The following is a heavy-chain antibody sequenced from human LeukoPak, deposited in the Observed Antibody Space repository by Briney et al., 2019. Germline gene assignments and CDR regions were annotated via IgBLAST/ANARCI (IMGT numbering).Heavy chain of an antibody. CDR2: ISAYNGNT. CDR3: AREQDLLPPLLRFGELSSIGYYYGMDV. V-gene: IGHV1-18*01. Sequence: GASVKVSCKASGYIFTSYGISWVRQAPGQGLEWMGWISAYNGNTNYAQKLQGRVTMTTDTSTSTAYMELRSLRSDDTAVYYCAREQDLLPPLLRFGELSSIGYYYGMDVWGQGTTVTVSS. CDR1: GYIFTSYG. D-gene: IGHD3-10*01. J-gene: IGHJ6*02.